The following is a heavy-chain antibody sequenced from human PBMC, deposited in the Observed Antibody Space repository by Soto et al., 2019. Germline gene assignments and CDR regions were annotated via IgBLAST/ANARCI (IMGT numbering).Heavy chain of an antibody. D-gene: IGHD6-13*01. V-gene: IGHV4-39*01. CDR1: GGSISSSSYY. CDR2: IYYSGST. J-gene: IGHJ6*02. CDR3: ARQLLYSSSWYEYYYYGMDV. Sequence: QLQLQESGPGLVKPSETLSLTCTVSGGSISSSSYYWGWIRQPPGKGLEWIGSIYYSGSTYYNPSLKSRVTISVDTSKNQFSLKLSSVTAADTAVYYCARQLLYSSSWYEYYYYGMDVWGQGTTVTVSS.